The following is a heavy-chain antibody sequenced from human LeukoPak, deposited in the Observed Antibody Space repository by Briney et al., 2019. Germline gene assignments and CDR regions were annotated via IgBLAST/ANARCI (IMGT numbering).Heavy chain of an antibody. CDR3: ARDDCSSTSCLLIDY. Sequence: PGVSLRRSCAASGFTFSSYSMNWVRQAPGKGLEWVSSISSSSSYIHYADSVKGRFTISRDNAKNSLYLQMNSLRAQDTAVYYCARDDCSSTSCLLIDYWGQGTLVTVSS. V-gene: IGHV3-21*01. CDR2: ISSSSSYI. J-gene: IGHJ4*02. D-gene: IGHD2-2*01. CDR1: GFTFSSYS.